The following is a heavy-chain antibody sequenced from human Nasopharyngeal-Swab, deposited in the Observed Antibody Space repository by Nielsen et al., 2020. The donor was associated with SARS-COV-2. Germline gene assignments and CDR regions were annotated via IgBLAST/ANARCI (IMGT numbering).Heavy chain of an antibody. CDR3: AREFYDILTGDAFDI. D-gene: IGHD3-9*01. J-gene: IGHJ3*02. CDR2: IYYSGST. CDR1: GGSINSYY. V-gene: IGHV4-59*12. Sequence: SETLSLTCTVSGGSINSYYWSWIRQPPGKGLEWIGYIYYSGSTYYNPSLKSRVTISVDTSKNQFSLKLSSVTAADTAVFYCAREFYDILTGDAFDIWGQGTMVTVSS.